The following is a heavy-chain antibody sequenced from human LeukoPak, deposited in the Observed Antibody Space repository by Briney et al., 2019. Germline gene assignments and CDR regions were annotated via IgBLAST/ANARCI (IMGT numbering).Heavy chain of an antibody. J-gene: IGHJ3*02. Sequence: ASVKVSCKASGYTFTSYYMHWVRQAPGQGLEWMGIINPGGGSTTYAQKFQDRVTMTRDTSTSTVYMELRSLRSEDTAVYYCARERATYGFDIWGQGTMVTVAS. CDR1: GYTFTSYY. V-gene: IGHV1-46*01. CDR3: ARERATYGFDI. CDR2: INPGGGST.